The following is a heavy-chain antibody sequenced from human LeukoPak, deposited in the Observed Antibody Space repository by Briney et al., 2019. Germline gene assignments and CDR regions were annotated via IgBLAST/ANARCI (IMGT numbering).Heavy chain of an antibody. D-gene: IGHD3-9*01. Sequence: SETLSLTCTVSGYSLSSGFFCDWIRQSPGKGLEWIGSFSHRGGSYHNPPLKSRVTISVDTSKNQFSLKLLSVTAADTAVYYCARDPGQYYDILTGYYTPYYFDYWGQGTLVTVSS. V-gene: IGHV4-38-2*02. J-gene: IGHJ4*02. CDR3: ARDPGQYYDILTGYYTPYYFDY. CDR1: GYSLSSGFF. CDR2: FSHRGGS.